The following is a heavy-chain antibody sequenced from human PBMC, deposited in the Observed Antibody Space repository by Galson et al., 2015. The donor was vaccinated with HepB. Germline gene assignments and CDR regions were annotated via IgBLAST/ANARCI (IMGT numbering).Heavy chain of an antibody. Sequence: SLRLSCAASGFTFSDYYMSWIRQAPGKGLEWVSYISSSSSYTNYADSVKGRFTISRDNAKNSLYLQMNSLRAEDTAVYYCASIAVAVDYWGQGTLVTVSS. CDR3: ASIAVAVDY. CDR1: GFTFSDYY. D-gene: IGHD6-19*01. CDR2: ISSSSSYT. V-gene: IGHV3-11*06. J-gene: IGHJ4*02.